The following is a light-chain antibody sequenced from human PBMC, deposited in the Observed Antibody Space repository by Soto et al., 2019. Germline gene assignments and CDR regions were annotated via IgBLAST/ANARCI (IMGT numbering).Light chain of an antibody. J-gene: IGKJ1*01. CDR3: QQYDDWPET. Sequence: EVVLTQSPGTLSLSPGERATLSCRASQTINNNVAWYQLKDGQVPRLVIYGASTRATDIPARFSGRGSGTEFILTISSLQSEDFAVYYCQQYDDWPETFGQGTKVDI. CDR2: GAS. V-gene: IGKV3-15*01. CDR1: QTINNN.